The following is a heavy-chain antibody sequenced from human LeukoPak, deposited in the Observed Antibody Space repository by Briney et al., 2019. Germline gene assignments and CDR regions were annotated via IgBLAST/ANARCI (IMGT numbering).Heavy chain of an antibody. CDR3: ARISLAPSDNFDS. CDR2: ISGSGGST. D-gene: IGHD1-1*01. CDR1: GFTFSSYA. Sequence: GGSLRLSCAASGFTFSSYAMSWVRQAPGKGLEWVSAISGSGGSTYYADSVRGRFAISRDDSKNTLYLQMNSPRAEDTAVYYCARISLAPSDNFDSWGQGTLVTVSS. J-gene: IGHJ4*02. V-gene: IGHV3-23*01.